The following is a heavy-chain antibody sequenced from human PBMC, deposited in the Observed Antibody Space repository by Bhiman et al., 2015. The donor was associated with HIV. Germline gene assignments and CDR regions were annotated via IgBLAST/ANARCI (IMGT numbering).Heavy chain of an antibody. D-gene: IGHD3-16*01. CDR3: ATMSRWGPGPLEY. CDR1: GFTFTNAW. CDR2: IKSKADGGTT. Sequence: EVQLVESGGGLVQPGRSLRLSCAASGFTFTNAWMSWVRQAPGKGLEWVGRIKSKADGGTTDYAAPVKGRFTISRDDSKNTLFLHMNSLKNEDTAVYYCATMSRWGPGPLEYWGQGNPGHRLL. V-gene: IGHV3-15*01. J-gene: IGHJ4*02.